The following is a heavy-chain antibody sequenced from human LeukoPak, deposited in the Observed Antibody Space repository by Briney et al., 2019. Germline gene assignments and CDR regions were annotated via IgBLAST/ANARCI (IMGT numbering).Heavy chain of an antibody. J-gene: IGHJ4*02. Sequence: ASVKVSCKASGYTFTTFGLSWVRQAPRQGLEWMGWISTYNGNTNYAHKVQGRVTMTTDTSPSTAYMELRSLRSDDTAVYYCARVRFRLLGVSAAISGGDFWGQGTLATVSS. V-gene: IGHV1-18*01. CDR3: ARVRFRLLGVSAAISGGDF. CDR1: GYTFTTFG. D-gene: IGHD2-2*02. CDR2: ISTYNGNT.